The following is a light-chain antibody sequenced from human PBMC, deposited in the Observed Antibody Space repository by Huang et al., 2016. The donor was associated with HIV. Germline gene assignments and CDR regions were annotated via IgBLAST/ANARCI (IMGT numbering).Light chain of an antibody. CDR2: GSF. CDR1: QSLSDNS. V-gene: IGKV3-20*01. J-gene: IGKJ4*01. CDR3: QQYAGSPQT. Sequence: EIVLTQFPGTLSLSPGGRATLSCRASQSLSDNSLAWYQQRPRQAPRLVIYGSFNRATVIPDRFSGSGSRTDFTLTISRLEPEDFAVYYCQQYAGSPQTFGGGTKVEIK.